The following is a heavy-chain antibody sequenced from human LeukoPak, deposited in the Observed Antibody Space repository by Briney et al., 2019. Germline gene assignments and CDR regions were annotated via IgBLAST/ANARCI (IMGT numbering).Heavy chain of an antibody. V-gene: IGHV1-18*04. J-gene: IGHJ4*02. CDR3: ARDLGVAVAGLGGY. D-gene: IGHD6-19*01. CDR2: ISAYNGNT. Sequence: ASVKVSCKASGYTFTSYGISWVRQAPGQGLEWMGWISAYNGNTNYAQKLQGRITMTTDTSTNTAYMELRSLRSDDTAVYYGARDLGVAVAGLGGYWGQGTLVTVSS. CDR1: GYTFTSYG.